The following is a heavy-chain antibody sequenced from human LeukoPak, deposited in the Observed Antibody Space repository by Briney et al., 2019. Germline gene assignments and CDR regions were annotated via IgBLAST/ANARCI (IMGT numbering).Heavy chain of an antibody. Sequence: GESLKISCKGSGYSFTSYWIGWVRQMPGKGLEWMGIIYPGDSDTRYSPSFQGQVTISADKSISTAYLQWSSLKASDTAMYYCATYDSSGYYYENAFDIWGQGTMVTVSS. CDR2: IYPGDSDT. V-gene: IGHV5-51*01. D-gene: IGHD3-22*01. J-gene: IGHJ3*02. CDR3: ATYDSSGYYYENAFDI. CDR1: GYSFTSYW.